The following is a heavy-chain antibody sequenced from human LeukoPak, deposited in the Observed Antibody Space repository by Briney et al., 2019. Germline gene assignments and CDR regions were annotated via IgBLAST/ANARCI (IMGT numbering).Heavy chain of an antibody. CDR3: ARDLLYADYAYFDY. Sequence: ASVKVSCKASGYTFTGYYMHWVRQAPGQGLEWMGWINPNSGGTNYAQKFQGRVTMTRDTSISTAYMELSRLRSDDTAVYYCARDLLYADYAYFDYWGQGTLVTVSS. CDR1: GYTFTGYY. D-gene: IGHD4-17*01. CDR2: INPNSGGT. V-gene: IGHV1-2*02. J-gene: IGHJ4*02.